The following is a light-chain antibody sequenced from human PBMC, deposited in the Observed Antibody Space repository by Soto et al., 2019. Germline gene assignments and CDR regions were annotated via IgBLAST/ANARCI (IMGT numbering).Light chain of an antibody. J-gene: IGLJ1*01. CDR1: SSDVGGSNF. Sequence: QSALTQPASVSDSPGQSITISCTGTSSDVGGSNFVSWYQQHPGKPPKLIIYDVANRPSGVPDRFSGSKSGTAASLAISGLRSEDEADYFCEAWDDSLSGYVFGTGTKLTVL. CDR2: DVA. V-gene: IGLV2-14*03. CDR3: EAWDDSLSGYV.